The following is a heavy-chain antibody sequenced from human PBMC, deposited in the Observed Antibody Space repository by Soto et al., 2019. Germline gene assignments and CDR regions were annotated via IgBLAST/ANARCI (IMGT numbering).Heavy chain of an antibody. J-gene: IGHJ5*02. CDR1: GCTFSSYS. Sequence: QVQLVQSGAEVKKPGSSVKVSCKASGCTFSSYSISWVRQAPGQGLEWMGGIIPIFGTANYAQKFQGRVTITADEATSTAYMELSSLRSEDTALYYCARDLVSLAGWFYPWGQGTRVTVSS. CDR2: IIPIFGTA. V-gene: IGHV1-69*01. CDR3: ARDLVSLAGWFYP.